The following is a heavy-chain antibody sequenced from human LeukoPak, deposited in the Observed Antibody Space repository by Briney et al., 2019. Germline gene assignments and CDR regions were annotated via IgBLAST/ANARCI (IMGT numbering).Heavy chain of an antibody. J-gene: IGHJ6*02. CDR2: IRSKANNYAT. CDR3: IRGAASGSYYGLDV. V-gene: IGHV3-73*01. D-gene: IGHD1-26*01. Sequence: GRSLRLSCAASGFTFSGSTIHWVRQASGEGLEWVGRIRSKANNYATAYATSVKGRFTLSRDDSNNTAYLQMNSLKTEDTAVYFCIRGAASGSYYGLDVWGQGATVTVSS. CDR1: GFTFSGST.